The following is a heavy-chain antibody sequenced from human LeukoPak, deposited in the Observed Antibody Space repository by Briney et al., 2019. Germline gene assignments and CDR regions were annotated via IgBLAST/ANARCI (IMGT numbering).Heavy chain of an antibody. D-gene: IGHD2-21*02. CDR3: VRDQQLSYCGGDCYPAN. Sequence: PSQTLSLTCTVSGVSISSGSYFWSWIRQPAGKGLEWIGRIYTSGSTDYNPSLQSRVTMSVDTSKNQFSLKLNSVTAADTAIYYCVRDQQLSYCGGDCYPANWGQGTLVTVSS. CDR1: GVSISSGSYF. V-gene: IGHV4-61*02. J-gene: IGHJ4*02. CDR2: IYTSGST.